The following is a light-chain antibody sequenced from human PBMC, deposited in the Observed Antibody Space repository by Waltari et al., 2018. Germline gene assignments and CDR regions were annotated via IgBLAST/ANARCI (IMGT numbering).Light chain of an antibody. V-gene: IGKV2-28*01. Sequence: DIVMTQSPLSVPDTSGERPYIPCISSQSLLDSNGYNYLDWYLQKPGQSPQILIYVASNRASGVPDRFSGSGSGTDFTLKISRVEAEDAGVYYCMEALQSVTFGQGTRLEIK. J-gene: IGKJ5*01. CDR3: MEALQSVT. CDR1: QSLLDSNGYNY. CDR2: VAS.